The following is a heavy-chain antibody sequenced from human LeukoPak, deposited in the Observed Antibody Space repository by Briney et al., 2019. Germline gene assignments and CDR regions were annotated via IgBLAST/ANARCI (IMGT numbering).Heavy chain of an antibody. CDR2: INPNNGGT. Sequence: ASVKVSCKASGYTFTGYYMHWVRQAPGQGLEWMGWINPNNGGTSYAQKIQGRVTMTRDTSITTAYMELSRLRSDDTAIYYCAREGKYSGSDSAGFDYWGQGTLVTVSS. D-gene: IGHD5-12*01. CDR3: AREGKYSGSDSAGFDY. J-gene: IGHJ4*02. CDR1: GYTFTGYY. V-gene: IGHV1-2*02.